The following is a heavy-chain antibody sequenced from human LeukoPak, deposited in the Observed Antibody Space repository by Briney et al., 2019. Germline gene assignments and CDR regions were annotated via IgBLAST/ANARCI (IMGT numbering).Heavy chain of an antibody. V-gene: IGHV3-48*03. CDR2: ISSRGSSI. J-gene: IGHJ4*02. CDR1: GFNFSTYE. CDR3: ARVKALNC. Sequence: GGSLRLSCAGSGFNFSTYEMNWVRQAPGKGLEWLSYISSRGSSIYYADSVKGRFTISRDNAKNSLFLQMNSLRAEDTAVYFCARVKALNCWGQGTPVTVSS.